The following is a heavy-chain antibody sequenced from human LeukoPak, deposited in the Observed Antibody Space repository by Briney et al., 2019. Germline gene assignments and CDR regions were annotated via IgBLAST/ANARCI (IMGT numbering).Heavy chain of an antibody. CDR1: GHTFTGYY. CDR2: INPNSGGT. V-gene: IGHV1-2*02. Sequence: ASVKVSCKASGHTFTGYYIHWVRQAPGQGLQWMGWINPNSGGTNYAQKFQGRVTMTRDTSISTAYMELSRLRSDDTAVYYCARGEIDYGGYWGQGTLVTVSS. J-gene: IGHJ4*02. D-gene: IGHD4/OR15-4a*01. CDR3: ARGEIDYGGY.